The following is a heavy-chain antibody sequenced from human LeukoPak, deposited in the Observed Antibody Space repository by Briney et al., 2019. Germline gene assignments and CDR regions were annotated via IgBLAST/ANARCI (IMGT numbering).Heavy chain of an antibody. CDR1: SFTFDDYT. Sequence: PGGSLRLSCAASSFTFDDYTMHWVRQAPGKGPEWVSLISRDGGSTSYADSVKGRFTISRDNSKNSLYLQMNSLKTEDTALYYCAKDLGVGARGFDYWGQGTLVTVSS. CDR2: ISRDGGST. CDR3: AKDLGVGARGFDY. V-gene: IGHV3-43*01. D-gene: IGHD1-26*01. J-gene: IGHJ4*02.